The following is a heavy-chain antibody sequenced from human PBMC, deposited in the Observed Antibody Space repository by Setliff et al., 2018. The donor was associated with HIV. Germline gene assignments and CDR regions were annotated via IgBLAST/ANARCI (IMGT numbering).Heavy chain of an antibody. CDR3: ARGGTSWFQNFHGAFDI. Sequence: ETLSLTCAVSGYSISSDYFWGWIRQPPGKRLEWIGSFYQSGNMYYNPSLKSRVTISVDTSKNQFSLRLTSVTAADTAVYYCARGGTSWFQNFHGAFDIWGQGTMVTVSS. D-gene: IGHD3-10*01. J-gene: IGHJ3*02. CDR1: GYSISSDYF. V-gene: IGHV4-38-2*01. CDR2: FYQSGNM.